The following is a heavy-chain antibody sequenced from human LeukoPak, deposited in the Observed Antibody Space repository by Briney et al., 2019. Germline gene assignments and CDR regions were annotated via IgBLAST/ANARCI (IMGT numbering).Heavy chain of an antibody. D-gene: IGHD3-22*01. CDR2: ISAYNGNT. Sequence: GASVKVSCKASGYTFTSYGISWVRQASGQGLEWMGWISAYNGNTNYAQKPQGRVTMTTDTSTSTAYMELRSLRSDDTAVYYCARNYRWLGHSSGYSSPDYWGQGTLVTVSS. V-gene: IGHV1-18*01. CDR3: ARNYRWLGHSSGYSSPDY. J-gene: IGHJ4*02. CDR1: GYTFTSYG.